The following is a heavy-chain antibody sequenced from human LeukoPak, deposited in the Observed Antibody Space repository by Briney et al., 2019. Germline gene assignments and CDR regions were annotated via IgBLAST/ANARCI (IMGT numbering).Heavy chain of an antibody. J-gene: IGHJ3*02. CDR1: GFTVSSNY. D-gene: IGHD3-22*01. V-gene: IGHV3-66*01. CDR2: IYSGGST. Sequence: GGSLRLSCAASGFTVSSNYMSWVRQAPGKGLEWVSVIYSGGSTYYADSVKGRFTISRDNSKNTLYLQMNSLRAEDTAVYYCARDGGDGYYYDSSGYKAFDIWGQGTMVTVSS. CDR3: ARDGGDGYYYDSSGYKAFDI.